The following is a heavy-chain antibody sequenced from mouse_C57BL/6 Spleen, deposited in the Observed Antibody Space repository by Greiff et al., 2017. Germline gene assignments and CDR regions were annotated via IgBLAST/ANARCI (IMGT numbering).Heavy chain of an antibody. V-gene: IGHV1-59*01. J-gene: IGHJ4*01. CDR3: ARYPVVEGYAMDY. CDR2: IDPSDSYT. Sequence: QVQLQQPGAALVRPGTSVKLSCKASGYTFTSYWMHWVKQRPGQGLEWIGVIDPSDSYTNSNQKFKGKATLTVDTSSSTAYMQLRSLTSEDSAVYYGARYPVVEGYAMDYWGQGTSVTVSS. D-gene: IGHD1-1*01. CDR1: GYTFTSYW.